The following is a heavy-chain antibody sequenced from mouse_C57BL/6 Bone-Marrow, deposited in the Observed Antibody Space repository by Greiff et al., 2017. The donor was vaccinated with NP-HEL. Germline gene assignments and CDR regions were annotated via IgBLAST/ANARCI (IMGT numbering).Heavy chain of an antibody. V-gene: IGHV3-6*01. J-gene: IGHJ2*01. CDR3: ARDYGSSLDLIDY. CDR2: ISYDGSN. D-gene: IGHD1-1*01. Sequence: VQLQQSGPGLVKPSQSLSLTCSVTGYSITSGYYWNWIRQFPGNKLEWMGYISYDGSNNYNPSLKNRISITRDTSKNQFFLRLNSVTTEDTATYYCARDYGSSLDLIDYWGQGTTLTVSS. CDR1: GYSITSGYY.